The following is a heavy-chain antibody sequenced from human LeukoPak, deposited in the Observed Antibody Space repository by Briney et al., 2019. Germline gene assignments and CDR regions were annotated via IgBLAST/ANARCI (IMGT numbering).Heavy chain of an antibody. J-gene: IGHJ4*02. CDR3: ARVQYCSGGSCYWSFDY. D-gene: IGHD2-15*01. CDR1: GGSFSGYY. CDR2: INHSGST. V-gene: IGHV4-34*01. Sequence: SETLSLTCAVYGGSFSGYYWSWIRQPPGKGLEWIGEINHSGSTNYNPSLKSRVTISVDTSKNQFSLKLSSVTAADTAVYYCARVQYCSGGSCYWSFDYWGQGTLVTVSS.